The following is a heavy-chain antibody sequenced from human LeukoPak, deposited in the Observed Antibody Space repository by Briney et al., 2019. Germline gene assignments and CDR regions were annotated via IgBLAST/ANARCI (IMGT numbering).Heavy chain of an antibody. CDR3: GRDDHWGLGDY. CDR2: INPNTGDT. V-gene: IGHV1-2*02. D-gene: IGHD3-16*01. J-gene: IGHJ4*02. CDR1: GYTFSGYY. Sequence: ASVKVSCKASGYTFSGYYLHWVRQAPGQGLEWMGWINPNTGDTNYAQEFQGRVTMTRDTSISTAYMDLSRLTSDDTAVYYCGRDDHWGLGDYWGQGTLVTVSS.